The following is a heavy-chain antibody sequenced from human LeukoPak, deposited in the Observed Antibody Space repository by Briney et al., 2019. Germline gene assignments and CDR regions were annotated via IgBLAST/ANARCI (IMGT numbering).Heavy chain of an antibody. D-gene: IGHD2-21*01. CDR1: GFTFSSAW. V-gene: IGHV3-15*01. CDR2: IKSKTDGEAT. Sequence: GGSLRLSCAASGFTFSSAWMGWVRQAPGKGLEWIGRIKSKTDGEATAYGSPVKGRFTISRDDSKNTQYLQMNSLKAEDTAVYYCITDSLVMNYWGQGTLVTVSS. CDR3: ITDSLVMNY. J-gene: IGHJ4*02.